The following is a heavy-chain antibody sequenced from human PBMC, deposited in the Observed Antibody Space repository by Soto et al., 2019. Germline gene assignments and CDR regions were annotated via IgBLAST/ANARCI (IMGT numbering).Heavy chain of an antibody. J-gene: IGHJ4*02. Sequence: SGKVSCKASGATFRSYAIRWVRQAPGEGLEWMGGIIPIFGTANYAQKFQGRVTITADESTSTAYMEVSSLRSDDTAVYYCARGRASGSYYLLDYWGQGTLVAVSS. CDR3: ARGRASGSYYLLDY. V-gene: IGHV1-69*13. D-gene: IGHD3-10*01. CDR1: GATFRSYA. CDR2: IIPIFGTA.